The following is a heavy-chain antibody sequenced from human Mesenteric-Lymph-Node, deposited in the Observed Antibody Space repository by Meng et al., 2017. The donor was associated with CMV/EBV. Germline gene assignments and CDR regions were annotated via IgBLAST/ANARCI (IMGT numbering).Heavy chain of an antibody. D-gene: IGHD2-15*01. CDR1: GFPASTNY. V-gene: IGHV3-53*01. J-gene: IGHJ4*02. CDR3: AKGCSDKRCYIHY. Sequence: CAASGFPASTNYMSWVRQAPGKGLECVSLIYSGGNTYYADSVRGRFSIYRDDSKNTLYLQMNSLRVEDTAVYYCAKGCSDKRCYIHYWGQGTLVTVSS. CDR2: IYSGGNT.